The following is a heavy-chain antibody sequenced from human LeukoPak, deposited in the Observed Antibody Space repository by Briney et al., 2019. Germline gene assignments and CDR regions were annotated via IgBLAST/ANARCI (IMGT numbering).Heavy chain of an antibody. CDR1: GSLFTSYW. V-gene: IGHV5-51*01. Sequence: GASLQICCQGSGSLFTSYWSGGGRPLRGKGGEGRGIIYPGDSDPSYSPSFPGPVTISPDKSISTAYLPWSSLKASDTAMYYCARVDTAMALPYSFDYRGQGTLVPVS. D-gene: IGHD5-18*01. CDR2: IYPGDSDP. CDR3: ARVDTAMALPYSFDY. J-gene: IGHJ4*02.